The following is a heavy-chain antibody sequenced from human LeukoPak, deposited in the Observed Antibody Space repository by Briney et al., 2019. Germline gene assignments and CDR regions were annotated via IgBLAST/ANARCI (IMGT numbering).Heavy chain of an antibody. D-gene: IGHD3-22*01. CDR2: ISAYNGNT. Sequence: PQASVKVSCKASGYTFTSYGISWVRQAPGQGLEWMGWISAYNGNTNYAQKLQGRVTMTTDTSTSTAYMELRSLRSDDTAVYYRAIQYYYDSSGYLNTFDYWGLGTLVTVSS. V-gene: IGHV1-18*01. CDR3: AIQYYYDSSGYLNTFDY. CDR1: GYTFTSYG. J-gene: IGHJ4*02.